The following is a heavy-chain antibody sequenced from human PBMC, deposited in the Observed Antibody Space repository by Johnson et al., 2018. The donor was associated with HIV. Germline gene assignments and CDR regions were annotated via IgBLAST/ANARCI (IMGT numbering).Heavy chain of an antibody. D-gene: IGHD6-19*01. CDR3: ARHYSSGWSHDAFDI. CDR2: IRYDGSNK. Sequence: QVQLVESGGGVVQPGRSLRLSCAASGFTFSSYAMHWVRQAPGKGLEWVAFIRYDGSNKYYADSVKGRFTISRDTSKNTLYLQMNRLSAEDTAVYYCARHYSSGWSHDAFDIWGQGTVVTVSS. V-gene: IGHV3-33*08. CDR1: GFTFSSYA. J-gene: IGHJ3*02.